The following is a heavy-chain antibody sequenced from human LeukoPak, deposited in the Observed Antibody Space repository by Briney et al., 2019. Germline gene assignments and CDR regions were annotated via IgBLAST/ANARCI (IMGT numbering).Heavy chain of an antibody. CDR3: AKPLTPTYYFDSGAHYYRVDF. Sequence: GGALRLSCAASGVTVSNNYMSWVRQAPGRGLQWGSAIRTVGDDPSYADSVRGRFTLSRDNSKNTLYLQMDSLRVEDMGIYFCAKPLTPTYYFDSGAHYYRVDFWGQGVLVTVSS. D-gene: IGHD3-22*01. CDR1: GVTVSNNY. V-gene: IGHV3-23*01. J-gene: IGHJ4*02. CDR2: IRTVGDDP.